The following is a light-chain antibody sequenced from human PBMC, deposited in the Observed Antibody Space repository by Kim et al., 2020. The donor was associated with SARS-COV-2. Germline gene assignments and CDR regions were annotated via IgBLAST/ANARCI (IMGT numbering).Light chain of an antibody. Sequence: DIQLTQSPSSLSASVGDRVTITCRASQSISRYLNWYQQKPGKAPHMLVYGASTLQVGVPSRFRGSGSGTDFTLTITHLQPDDFGTYYCQLAYGSPIGFGQGTRLEIK. CDR1: QSISRY. CDR3: QLAYGSPIG. CDR2: GAS. V-gene: IGKV1-39*01. J-gene: IGKJ5*01.